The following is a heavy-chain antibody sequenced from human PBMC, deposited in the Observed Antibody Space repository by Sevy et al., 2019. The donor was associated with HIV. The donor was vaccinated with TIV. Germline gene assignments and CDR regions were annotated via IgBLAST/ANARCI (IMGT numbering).Heavy chain of an antibody. CDR3: ANGLRSDSSDYYYSDDYYHGMDV. V-gene: IGHV3-30*02. CDR1: GFTFSAYA. Sequence: GGSLRLSCTTSGFTFSAYAMHWVRQAPGKGLEWVAIIWSDGAYQYHGDSVKGRFTISRDNSKNTLYLQMNSLRPEDTAVYYCANGLRSDSSDYYYSDDYYHGMDVWGQGTTVTVSS. CDR2: IWSDGAYQ. D-gene: IGHD3-22*01. J-gene: IGHJ6*02.